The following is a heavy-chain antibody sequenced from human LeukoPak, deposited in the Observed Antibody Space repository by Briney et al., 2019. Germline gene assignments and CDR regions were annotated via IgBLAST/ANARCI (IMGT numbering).Heavy chain of an antibody. CDR2: IYYSGST. J-gene: IGHJ4*02. CDR3: ARYSSGWSPKFDY. D-gene: IGHD6-19*01. Sequence: NPSETLSLTCTVSGGSISRYYWSWIRQPPGKGLEWIGYIYYSGSTNYNPSLKSRVTISVDTSKNQFSLKLSSVTAADTAVYYCARYSSGWSPKFDYWGQGTLVAVSS. CDR1: GGSISRYY. V-gene: IGHV4-59*01.